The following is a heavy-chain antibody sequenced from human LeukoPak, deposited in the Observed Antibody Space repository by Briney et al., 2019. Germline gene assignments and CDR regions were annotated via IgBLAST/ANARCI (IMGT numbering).Heavy chain of an antibody. CDR2: INPNSGGT. CDR1: GYTFTGYY. CDR3: ARGPSVAGPHYYYGMDV. Sequence: ASVKVSCKASGYTFTGYYMHWVRQAPGQGLEWMGWINPNSGGTNYAQKFQGRVTMTRDTSISTAYMELSRLRSDDTAVYYCARGPSVAGPHYYYGMDVWGQGTTVTVSS. D-gene: IGHD6-19*01. V-gene: IGHV1-2*02. J-gene: IGHJ6*02.